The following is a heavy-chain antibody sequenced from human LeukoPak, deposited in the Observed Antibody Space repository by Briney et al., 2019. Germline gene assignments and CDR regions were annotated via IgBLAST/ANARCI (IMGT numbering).Heavy chain of an antibody. J-gene: IGHJ6*03. Sequence: GGSLRLSCAASGFTFSSYAMSWFRQAPGKGLEWVGFIRSKAYGGTTEYAASVKGRFTISRDDSKSIAYLQMNSLKTEDTAVYYCTRESSSGWAYYYYYMDVWGKGTTVTVSS. D-gene: IGHD6-19*01. CDR1: GFTFSSYA. CDR3: TRESSSGWAYYYYYMDV. CDR2: IRSKAYGGTT. V-gene: IGHV3-49*03.